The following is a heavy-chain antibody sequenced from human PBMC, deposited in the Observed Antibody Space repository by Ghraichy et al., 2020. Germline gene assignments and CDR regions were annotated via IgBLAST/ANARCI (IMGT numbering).Heavy chain of an antibody. D-gene: IGHD5-18*01. CDR1: GFTFSSYW. CDR3: AREADSYGYYYGMDV. Sequence: GGSLRLSCAASGFTFSSYWMSWVRQAPGKGLEWVANIKQDGSEKYYVDSVKGRFTISRDNAKNSLYLQMNSLRAADTAVYYCAREADSYGYYYGMDVWGQGTTVTVSS. CDR2: IKQDGSEK. V-gene: IGHV3-7*01. J-gene: IGHJ6*02.